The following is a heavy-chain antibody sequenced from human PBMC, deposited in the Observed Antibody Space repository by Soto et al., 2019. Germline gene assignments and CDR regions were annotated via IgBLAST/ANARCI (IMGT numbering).Heavy chain of an antibody. D-gene: IGHD5-12*01. CDR1: GYIFANYA. CDR3: ARGRGYIIDY. V-gene: IGHV1-3*01. J-gene: IGHJ4*02. CDR2: VSADNEVT. Sequence: EASVKVSCKASGYIFANYAIHWVRQAPGQSPEWVGWVSADNEVTKYSQKVQGRVTITRDTSASTAYMELSSLRYEDTALYYCARGRGYIIDYWGQGALVTVSS.